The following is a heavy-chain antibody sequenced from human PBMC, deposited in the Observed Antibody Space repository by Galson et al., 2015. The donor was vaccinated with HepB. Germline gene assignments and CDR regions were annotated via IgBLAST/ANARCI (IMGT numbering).Heavy chain of an antibody. Sequence: PALVKPTQTLTLTCTFSGFSLNTYGMCVSWIRQPPGEALEWLALIDWDDNKYSTTSLKTRLTISKDTSKNQGVLTMTNMDPVDTATYYCARMLSSSGEFAPWGQGTLVTVSS. J-gene: IGHJ5*02. D-gene: IGHD5/OR15-5a*01. V-gene: IGHV2-70*01. CDR1: GFSLNTYGMC. CDR2: IDWDDNK. CDR3: ARMLSSSGEFAP.